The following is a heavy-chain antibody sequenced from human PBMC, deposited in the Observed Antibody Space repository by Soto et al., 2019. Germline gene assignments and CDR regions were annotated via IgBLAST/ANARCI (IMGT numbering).Heavy chain of an antibody. J-gene: IGHJ5*02. V-gene: IGHV1-18*01. Sequence: ASVKVSCKTSGYTFSDYGVSWVRQAPGQGLEWMGWINTFNGNTKYEQKFQGRVTLSIDTSTRTVFLELTSLKFDDAAVYYCARVYPSDTRYGYVGNNWFDPWGQGTLVTVSS. CDR2: INTFNGNT. CDR3: ARVYPSDTRYGYVGNNWFDP. D-gene: IGHD5-18*01. CDR1: GYTFSDYG.